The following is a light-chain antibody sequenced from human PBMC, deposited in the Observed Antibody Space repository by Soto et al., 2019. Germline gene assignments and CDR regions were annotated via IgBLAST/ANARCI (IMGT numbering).Light chain of an antibody. CDR1: SSDIGGFNY. CDR3: TSYTTTNTLEVL. J-gene: IGLJ2*01. V-gene: IGLV2-14*01. Sequence: QSVLTQPASVSGSPGQSITISCTGTSSDIGGFNYVSWYQQHPGKAPKLMIYEVSNRPSGVSNRFSGSKSGNTASLTISGLQPEDESDYYCTSYTTTNTLEVLFGGGTKLTVL. CDR2: EVS.